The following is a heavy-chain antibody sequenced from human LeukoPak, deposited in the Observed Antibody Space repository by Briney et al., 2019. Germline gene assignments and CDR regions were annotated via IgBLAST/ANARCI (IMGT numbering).Heavy chain of an antibody. CDR1: GFTFSSFT. CDR3: ARSNYGPNYLDY. Sequence: GGSLRLSCAASGFTFSSFTMNWVRQAPGKGLEWVSAISSTSSDIYYADSVKGRFTIPRDNAKNSLYLQLNGLRADDTAVYYCARSNYGPNYLDYWGQGTLVTVSS. CDR2: ISSTSSDI. V-gene: IGHV3-21*01. D-gene: IGHD3-10*01. J-gene: IGHJ4*02.